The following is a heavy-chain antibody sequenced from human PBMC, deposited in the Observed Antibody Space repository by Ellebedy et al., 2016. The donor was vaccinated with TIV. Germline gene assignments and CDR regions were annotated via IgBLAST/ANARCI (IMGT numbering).Heavy chain of an antibody. CDR1: GYTFTTYA. CDR3: ASSSCSRNSCYNLNY. J-gene: IGHJ4*02. V-gene: IGHV1-18*01. D-gene: IGHD2-2*02. CDR2: ISTYTGNT. Sequence: ASVKVSXKASGYTFTTYAISWVRQAPGQGLEWMGWISTYTGNTNYAPMVQDRITMTRDTSTTTAYMDLRSLRSDDTALYYCASSSCSRNSCYNLNYWGQGTLVTVSS.